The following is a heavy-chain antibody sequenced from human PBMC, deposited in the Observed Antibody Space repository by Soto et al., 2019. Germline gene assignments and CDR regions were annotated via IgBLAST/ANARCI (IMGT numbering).Heavy chain of an antibody. CDR2: IVSSGGVT. J-gene: IGHJ4*02. Sequence: EVQLLESGGGLVQPGGSLRLSCAASGITFSNYAMYWVRLAPGKGLEWVSTIVSSGGVTYYAGSVKGRFTISRDNSKSTVYLQMDSLGAEDTAVYFCASTFPLRYGDPSGFAYWGQGTLVAVSS. D-gene: IGHD4-17*01. CDR1: GITFSNYA. V-gene: IGHV3-23*01. CDR3: ASTFPLRYGDPSGFAY.